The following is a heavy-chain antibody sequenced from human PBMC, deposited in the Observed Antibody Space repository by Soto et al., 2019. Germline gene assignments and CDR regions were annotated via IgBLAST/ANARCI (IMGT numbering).Heavy chain of an antibody. CDR1: GFTFSSYS. Sequence: EVQLVESGGGLVQPGGSLRLSCAASGFTFSSYSMNWVRQAPGKGLEWVSYISSSGSTIYYADAVKGRFTISRDNAKNSLYLQMNSLRDEDTAVYYCSRDLRMVYAIDFDYWGPGTLVTVSS. V-gene: IGHV3-48*02. CDR3: SRDLRMVYAIDFDY. J-gene: IGHJ4*02. CDR2: ISSSGSTI. D-gene: IGHD2-8*01.